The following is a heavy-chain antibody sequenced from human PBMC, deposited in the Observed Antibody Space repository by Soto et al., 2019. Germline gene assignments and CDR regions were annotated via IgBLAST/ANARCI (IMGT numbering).Heavy chain of an antibody. D-gene: IGHD6-13*01. CDR3: ARDEYSSSWYSGYNWFDP. V-gene: IGHV1-69*01. CDR1: GGTFSSYA. J-gene: IGHJ5*02. CDR2: IIPIFGTA. Sequence: QVQLVQSGAEVKKPGSSVKVSCKASGGTFSSYAISWVRQAPGQGLEWMGGIIPIFGTANYAQKFQGRVTITADESTSTDYMELSSMRSEDTAVYYGARDEYSSSWYSGYNWFDPWGQGTLVTVSS.